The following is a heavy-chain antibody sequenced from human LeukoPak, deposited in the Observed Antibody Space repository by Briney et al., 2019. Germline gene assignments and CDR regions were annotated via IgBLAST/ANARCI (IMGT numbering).Heavy chain of an antibody. D-gene: IGHD3-3*01. CDR2: MNPNSGNT. Sequence: ASVKVSCKASGYTFTSYDINWVRQAPGQGLEWMGWMNPNSGNTGYAQKFQGRVTITRNTSISTAYMELSSLRSEDTAVYYCARGRSNDFWSGLVLFAFDIWSQGTMVTVSS. J-gene: IGHJ3*02. V-gene: IGHV1-8*03. CDR3: ARGRSNDFWSGLVLFAFDI. CDR1: GYTFTSYD.